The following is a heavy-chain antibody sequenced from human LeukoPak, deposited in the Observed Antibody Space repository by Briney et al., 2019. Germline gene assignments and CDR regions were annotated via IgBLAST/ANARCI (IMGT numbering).Heavy chain of an antibody. Sequence: PSETLSLTCTVSGGSISSYYWSWIRQPAGKGLEWSGRIYTSGSTNYNPSLKSRVTMSVDTSKNQFSLKLSSVTAADTAVYYCARDEGIAAAGTSPFDIWGQGTMVTVSS. CDR1: GGSISSYY. J-gene: IGHJ3*02. D-gene: IGHD6-13*01. V-gene: IGHV4-4*07. CDR2: IYTSGST. CDR3: ARDEGIAAAGTSPFDI.